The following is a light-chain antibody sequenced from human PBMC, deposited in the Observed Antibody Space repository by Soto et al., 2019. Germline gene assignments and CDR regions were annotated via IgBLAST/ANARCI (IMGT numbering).Light chain of an antibody. V-gene: IGKV1-5*03. CDR1: QSISGW. CDR3: QQYDVYST. Sequence: DIQMTQSPSTLSASVGDRVIITCRASQSISGWLAWYQQKPGIAPKLLIYKASTLQDGVPPRFSGSGFGTEFTLTISSLQPDDCGLYYCQQYDVYSTFGQGIKVDIK. J-gene: IGKJ1*01. CDR2: KAS.